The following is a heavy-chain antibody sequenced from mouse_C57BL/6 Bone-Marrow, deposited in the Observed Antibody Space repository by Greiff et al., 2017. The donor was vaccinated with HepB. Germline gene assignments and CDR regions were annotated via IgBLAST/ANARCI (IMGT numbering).Heavy chain of an antibody. Sequence: EVQLQQSGPELVKPGASVKISCKASGYTFTDYYMNWVKQSHGKSLEWIGDINPNNGGTSYNQKFKGKATLTVDKSSSTAYMELRSLTSEDSAVYYCARYYYGSPNFPYFDYWGQGTTLTVSS. J-gene: IGHJ2*01. V-gene: IGHV1-26*01. CDR3: ARYYYGSPNFPYFDY. CDR2: INPNNGGT. D-gene: IGHD1-1*01. CDR1: GYTFTDYY.